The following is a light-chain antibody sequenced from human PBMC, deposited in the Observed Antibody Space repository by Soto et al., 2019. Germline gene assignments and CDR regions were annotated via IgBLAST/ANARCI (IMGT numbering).Light chain of an antibody. V-gene: IGKV1-5*01. J-gene: IGKJ2*01. CDR2: FAS. CDR1: QSVRGW. CDR3: QQYNSHSLYS. Sequence: DIQLTQSPSILSASEGDRVTITCRASQSVRGWLAWYQQKPGKAPKLLIYFASKLDTGVPSRFSGRGSETEYTLTISSLQPEAFGTYYCQQYNSHSLYSFGQGTKLEIK.